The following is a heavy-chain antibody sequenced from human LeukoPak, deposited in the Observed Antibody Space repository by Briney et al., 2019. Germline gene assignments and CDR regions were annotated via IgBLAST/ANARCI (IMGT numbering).Heavy chain of an antibody. V-gene: IGHV3-23*01. Sequence: PGGSLRLSCVVSGFTFSSYAMSWVRQAPGKGLEWVSAISDNGAGTYYTDSVKGRFAISRDNSKNTLFLQMNSLRAEDTAVYYCAKQIGGGGSWGIDYWGQGTLVTVSS. CDR3: AKQIGGGGSWGIDY. D-gene: IGHD2-15*01. CDR1: GFTFSSYA. J-gene: IGHJ4*02. CDR2: ISDNGAGT.